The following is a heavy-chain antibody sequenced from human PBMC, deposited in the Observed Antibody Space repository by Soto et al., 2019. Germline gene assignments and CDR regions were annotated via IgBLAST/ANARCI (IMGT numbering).Heavy chain of an antibody. V-gene: IGHV3-53*04. CDR2: IYSGGST. D-gene: IGHD3-22*01. J-gene: IGHJ5*02. CDR3: ARAGPYDSSAGGFDP. Sequence: GGSLRLSCAASGFTFSSYAMSWVRQAPGKGLEWVSVIYSGGSTYYADSVKGRFTISRHNSKSTLYLQMNSLRAEDTAVYYCARAGPYDSSAGGFDPWGQGTLVTVSS. CDR1: GFTFSSYA.